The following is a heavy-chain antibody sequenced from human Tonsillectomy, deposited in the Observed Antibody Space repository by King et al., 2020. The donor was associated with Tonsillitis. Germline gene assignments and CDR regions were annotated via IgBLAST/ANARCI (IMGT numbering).Heavy chain of an antibody. J-gene: IGHJ4*02. Sequence: QLQESGPGLVKPSQTLSLTCTVSGASIGSGGYYWTWIRQHPGKGLEWIGYIYYIGSTYYNPSLKSRLSISLDASKNHFSLKLSSVTAADTAVYYCARFAGGHFDYWGQGTLVTVSS. D-gene: IGHD4-23*01. CDR1: GASIGSGGYY. V-gene: IGHV4-31*03. CDR3: ARFAGGHFDY. CDR2: IYYIGST.